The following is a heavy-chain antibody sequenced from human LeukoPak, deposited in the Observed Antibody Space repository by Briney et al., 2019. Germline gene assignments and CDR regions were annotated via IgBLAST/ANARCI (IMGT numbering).Heavy chain of an antibody. CDR1: GGSFSGYY. J-gene: IGHJ4*02. V-gene: IGHV4-34*01. Sequence: PSETLSLTCAVYGGSFSGYYWSWIRQPPGKGLEWIGEINHSGSTNYNPSLKGRVTISVGTSKNQFSLKLSSVTAADTAVYYCARGWLRYYFDYWGQGTLVTVSS. CDR2: INHSGST. D-gene: IGHD3-9*01. CDR3: ARGWLRYYFDY.